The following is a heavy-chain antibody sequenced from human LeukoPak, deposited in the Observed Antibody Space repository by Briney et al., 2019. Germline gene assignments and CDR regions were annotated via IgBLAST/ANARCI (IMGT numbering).Heavy chain of an antibody. Sequence: PSETLSLTCAVYGGSFSGYYWSWIRQPPGKGLEWIGEINHSGSTNYNPSLKSRVTISVDTSKNQFSLKLSSVTAADTAAYYCARGHDSSTGLPLWGQGTLVTVSS. CDR1: GGSFSGYY. CDR2: INHSGST. D-gene: IGHD3-22*01. V-gene: IGHV4-34*01. J-gene: IGHJ4*02. CDR3: ARGHDSSTGLPL.